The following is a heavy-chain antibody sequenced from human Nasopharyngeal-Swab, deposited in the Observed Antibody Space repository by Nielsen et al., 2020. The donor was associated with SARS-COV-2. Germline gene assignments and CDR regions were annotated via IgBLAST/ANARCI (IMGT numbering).Heavy chain of an antibody. V-gene: IGHV3-30*18. CDR1: GFTFSSYG. J-gene: IGHJ4*02. D-gene: IGHD6-13*01. CDR3: AKVALGMEEQQLADY. Sequence: GESLKISCAASGFTFSSYGMHWVRQAPGKGLEWVAVISYDGSNKYYADSVKGRFTISRDNSKNTLYLQMNSLRAEDTAVYYCAKVALGMEEQQLADYWGQGTLVTVSS. CDR2: ISYDGSNK.